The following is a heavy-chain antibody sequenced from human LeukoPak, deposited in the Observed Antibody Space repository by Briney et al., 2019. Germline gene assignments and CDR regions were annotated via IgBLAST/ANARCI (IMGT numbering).Heavy chain of an antibody. V-gene: IGHV3-23*01. CDR3: VKRLVGTND. J-gene: IGHJ3*01. D-gene: IGHD1-26*01. CDR1: GFTFSSYT. CDR2: ISGSGGST. Sequence: GGSLRLSCAASGFTFSSYTMNWVRQAPGKGLEWVSAISGSGGSTFYADSVKDRFTISRDNSKSTVYMQMNGLRAEDTAVYYCVKRLVGTNDWGQGTMVTISS.